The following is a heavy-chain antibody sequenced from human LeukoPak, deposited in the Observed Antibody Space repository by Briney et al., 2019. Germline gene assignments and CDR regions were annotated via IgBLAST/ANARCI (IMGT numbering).Heavy chain of an antibody. Sequence: PGGSLRLSCAASGFTFSTYALSWVRQPPGKGLEWIGYIYYSGSTNYNPSLKSRVTISVDTSKNQFSLKLSSVTAADTAVYYCARQSIFGVVPSNWFDPWGQGTLVTVSS. J-gene: IGHJ5*02. CDR2: IYYSGST. CDR3: ARQSIFGVVPSNWFDP. CDR1: GFTFSTYA. D-gene: IGHD3-3*01. V-gene: IGHV4-59*08.